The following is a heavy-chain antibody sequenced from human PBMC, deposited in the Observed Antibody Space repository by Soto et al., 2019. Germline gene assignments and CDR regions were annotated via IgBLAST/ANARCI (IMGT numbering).Heavy chain of an antibody. D-gene: IGHD5-12*01. CDR2: INHSGST. CDR1: GGSFSGYY. V-gene: IGHV4-34*01. Sequence: PSETLSLTCAVYGGSFSGYYWSWIRQPPGKGLEWIGEINHSGSTNYNPSLKSRVTISVDTSKNQFSLKLSSVTAADTAVYYCARVGHWGYDSFSSTTRYFDLLGRGTLVTVSS. J-gene: IGHJ2*01. CDR3: ARVGHWGYDSFSSTTRYFDL.